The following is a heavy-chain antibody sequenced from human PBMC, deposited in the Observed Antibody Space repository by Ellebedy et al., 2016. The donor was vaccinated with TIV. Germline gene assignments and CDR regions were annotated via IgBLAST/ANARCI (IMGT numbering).Heavy chain of an antibody. D-gene: IGHD6-25*01. V-gene: IGHV3-21*01. CDR2: ITSSSIYM. J-gene: IGHJ4*02. CDR3: ARESEQRLEFFDY. Sequence: GESLKISXAASGFTFSSYTMNWVRQAPGKGLEWLSSITSSSIYMYYADSVTGRFTISRDNAKNSLYLQMTSLRAEDTAVYFCARESEQRLEFFDYWGPGTLVTVSS. CDR1: GFTFSSYT.